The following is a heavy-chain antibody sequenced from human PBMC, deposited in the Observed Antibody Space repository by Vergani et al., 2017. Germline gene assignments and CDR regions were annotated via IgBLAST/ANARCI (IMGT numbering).Heavy chain of an antibody. CDR2: ISSSSIYR. Sequence: EVQLVESGGGLVKPGGSLRLSCVASGFTLGSYSMNWVRQAPGEGLEWVSFISSSSIYRYYAESVKGRFTISRDNGEYSLLLQMNSLRPEDTAVYYCASGVPGYQLSTQYFQHWGQGTLVTVSS. J-gene: IGHJ1*01. CDR3: ASGVPGYQLSTQYFQH. CDR1: GFTLGSYS. V-gene: IGHV3-21*01. D-gene: IGHD2-2*01.